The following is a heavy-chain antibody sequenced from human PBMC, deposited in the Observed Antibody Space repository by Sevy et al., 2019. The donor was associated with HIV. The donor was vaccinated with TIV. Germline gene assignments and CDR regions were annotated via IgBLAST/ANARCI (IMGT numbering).Heavy chain of an antibody. CDR1: GFTFSIYS. CDR2: SSSSSNYI. CDR3: ARDLREYSSSSKYYFDY. Sequence: GGSLRLSCAASGFTFSIYSMNWVRQAPGKGLEWVSSSSSSSNYIYYADSVKGRFTISRDNAKNSLYLQMNSLRAEDTAVYYCARDLREYSSSSKYYFDYWGQGILVTVSS. J-gene: IGHJ4*02. D-gene: IGHD6-6*01. V-gene: IGHV3-21*01.